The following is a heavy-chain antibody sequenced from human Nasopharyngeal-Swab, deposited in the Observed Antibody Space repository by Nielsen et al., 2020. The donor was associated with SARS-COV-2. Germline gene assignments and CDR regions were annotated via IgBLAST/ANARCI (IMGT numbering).Heavy chain of an antibody. J-gene: IGHJ4*02. CDR3: ARDRITMVRGVYLDY. Sequence: GESLQISCAASGFTFSSYAMHWVRQAPGKGLEWVAVISYDGSNKYYADSVKGRFTISRDNSKNTLYLQMNSLRAEDTAVYYCARDRITMVRGVYLDYWGQGTLVTVSS. CDR2: ISYDGSNK. D-gene: IGHD3-10*01. CDR1: GFTFSSYA. V-gene: IGHV3-30-3*01.